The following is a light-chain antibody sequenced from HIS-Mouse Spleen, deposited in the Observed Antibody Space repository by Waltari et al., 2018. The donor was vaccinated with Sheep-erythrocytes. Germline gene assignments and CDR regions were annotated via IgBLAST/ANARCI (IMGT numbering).Light chain of an antibody. CDR2: DAS. CDR1: QSVSSY. V-gene: IGKV3-11*01. J-gene: IGKJ2*01. CDR3: QQRSNWYT. Sequence: EIVFTQSPATLSLSPGERATLSCRASQSVSSYLAWYQQKPGQAPRLLIYDASNRATGIPARFSGSVSGTEFTLTISSLEPEDFAVYYCQQRSNWYTFGQGTKLEIK.